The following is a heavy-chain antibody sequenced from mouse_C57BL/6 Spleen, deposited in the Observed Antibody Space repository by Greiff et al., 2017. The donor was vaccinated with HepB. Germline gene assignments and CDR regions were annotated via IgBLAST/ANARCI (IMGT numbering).Heavy chain of an antibody. Sequence: QVQLKESGPGLVQPSQSLSITCTVSGFSLTSYGVHWVRQSPGQGLEWLGVIWRGGSTDYNAAFMSSLSITKDNSKSQVFFKMNSLQAAETAIYYCAKADYYGSNGFAYWGQGTLVTVSA. CDR3: AKADYYGSNGFAY. CDR1: GFSLTSYG. D-gene: IGHD1-1*01. J-gene: IGHJ3*01. V-gene: IGHV2-5*01. CDR2: IWRGGST.